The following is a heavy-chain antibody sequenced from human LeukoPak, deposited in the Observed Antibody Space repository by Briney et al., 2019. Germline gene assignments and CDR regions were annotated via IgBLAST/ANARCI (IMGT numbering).Heavy chain of an antibody. D-gene: IGHD2-2*02. CDR2: IYYSGST. CDR3: ARGARGYCSSTSCYRFDP. V-gene: IGHV4-59*01. J-gene: IGHJ5*02. Sequence: SETLSLTCTVSGGSISSCYWSWIRQPPGKGLEWIGYIYYSGSTNYNPSLKSRVTISVDTSKNQFSLKLSSVTAADTAVYYCARGARGYCSSTSCYRFDPWGQGTLVTVSS. CDR1: GGSISSCY.